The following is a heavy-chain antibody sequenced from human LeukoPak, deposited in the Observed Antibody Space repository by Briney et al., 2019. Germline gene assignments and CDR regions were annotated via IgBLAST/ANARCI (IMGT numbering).Heavy chain of an antibody. CDR3: AREDLYYDYVWGSYRYLGY. CDR2: IKQDGSEK. Sequence: GGSLRLSCAASGFTFSSYWVSWVRQAPGKGLEWVANIKQDGSEKYYVYSVKGRFTISRDNAKNSLYLQMNSLRAEDTAVYYCAREDLYYDYVWGSYRYLGYWGQGTLVTVSS. CDR1: GFTFSSYW. D-gene: IGHD3-16*02. V-gene: IGHV3-7*01. J-gene: IGHJ4*02.